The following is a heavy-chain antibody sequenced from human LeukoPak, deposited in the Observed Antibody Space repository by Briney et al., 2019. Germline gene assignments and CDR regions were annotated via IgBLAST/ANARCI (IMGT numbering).Heavy chain of an antibody. D-gene: IGHD2/OR15-2a*01. J-gene: IGHJ4*02. CDR3: AREGPRGNSQFDY. V-gene: IGHV3-33*08. CDR1: GFTSSSYG. Sequence: GGSLRLSCVASGFTSSSYGMHWVRQAPGKGLEWVALIWYDGSNKYYTDSVKGRLTISRDSSKNTLYLQMNSLRAEDTAIYYCAREGPRGNSQFDYWGQGTLVTVSS. CDR2: IWYDGSNK.